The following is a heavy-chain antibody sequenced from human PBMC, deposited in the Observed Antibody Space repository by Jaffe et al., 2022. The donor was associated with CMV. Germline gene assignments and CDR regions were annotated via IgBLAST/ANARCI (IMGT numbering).Heavy chain of an antibody. Sequence: QVTLSESGPVLVKPTETLTLTCSVSGFSLRSVRTGVAWIRQPPGGALEWLAHIFSKDEESYRPAHISPTDEESYSTSLKNRLTLSKDTSRSQVVLTMTNMDTADTATYYCARVRAVAATGWVGRGPGYYYYYMDVWGKGTTVTVSS. D-gene: IGHD6-19*01. CDR3: ARVRAVAATGWVGRGPGYYYYYMDV. CDR1: GFSLRSVRTG. V-gene: IGHV2-26*01. CDR2: IFSKDEESYRPAHISPTDEE. J-gene: IGHJ6*03.